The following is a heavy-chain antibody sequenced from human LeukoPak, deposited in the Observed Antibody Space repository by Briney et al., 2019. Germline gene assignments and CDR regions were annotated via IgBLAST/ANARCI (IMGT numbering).Heavy chain of an antibody. Sequence: GASVKVSCKASGGTISSYAISWVRQAPGQGLEWVGRIIPILGIANYAQRFQGRVTITADKSTSTAYMELSSLRSEDTAVYYCARDHSSGYYYSYYYGMDVWGQGTTVTVSS. J-gene: IGHJ6*02. CDR2: IIPILGIA. CDR1: GGTISSYA. D-gene: IGHD3-22*01. CDR3: ARDHSSGYYYSYYYGMDV. V-gene: IGHV1-69*04.